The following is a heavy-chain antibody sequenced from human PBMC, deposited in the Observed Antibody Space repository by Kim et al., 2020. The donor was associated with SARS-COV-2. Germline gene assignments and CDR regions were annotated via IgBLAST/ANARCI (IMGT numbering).Heavy chain of an antibody. D-gene: IGHD1-26*01. J-gene: IGHJ4*02. CDR1: GYTFTGYY. Sequence: ASVKVSCKASGYTFTGYYMHWVRQAPGQGLEWMGWINPNSGGTNYVQKFQGRVTMTRDTSISTAYMELSRLRSDDTAVYYCARDGRWSSFDYWGQGTLVTVSS. CDR3: ARDGRWSSFDY. CDR2: INPNSGGT. V-gene: IGHV1-2*02.